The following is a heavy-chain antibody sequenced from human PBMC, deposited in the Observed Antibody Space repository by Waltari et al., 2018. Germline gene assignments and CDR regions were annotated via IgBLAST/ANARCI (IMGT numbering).Heavy chain of an antibody. CDR1: GFTFSNCE. J-gene: IGHJ6*02. D-gene: IGHD6-19*01. Sequence: EVQLVESGGALVQSGGSLRLSCAASGFTFSNCEMNWVSQAPGKGLEWISYISGSGSTINYADAVKGRFTISRDNAKNSLYLQMNSLSVEDTAVYYCAREKVTGNYYFAMDVWGQGTTVTVSS. CDR2: ISGSGSTI. CDR3: AREKVTGNYYFAMDV. V-gene: IGHV3-48*03.